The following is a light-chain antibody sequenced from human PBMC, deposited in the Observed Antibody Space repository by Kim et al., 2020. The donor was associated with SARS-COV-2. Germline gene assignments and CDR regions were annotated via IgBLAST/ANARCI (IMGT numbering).Light chain of an antibody. CDR2: DVT. CDR3: SSYTSSNTFV. CDR1: FRDIGGYNY. V-gene: IGLV2-14*03. J-gene: IGLJ1*01. Sequence: GQSITISCTGTFRDIGGYNYVSWHQQHPGKAPKLVIYDVTKRPSGASSRFSGSKSGSTASLTISGLQAEDEADYYCSSYTSSNTFVFGAGTKVTVL.